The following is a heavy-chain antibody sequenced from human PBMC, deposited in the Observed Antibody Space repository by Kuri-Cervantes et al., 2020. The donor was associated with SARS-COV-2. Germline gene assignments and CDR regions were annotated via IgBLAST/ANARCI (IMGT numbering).Heavy chain of an antibody. V-gene: IGHV4-34*01. CDR2: INHSGST. Sequence: GSLRLSCAVYGGSFSGYYWSWIRQPPGKGLEWIGEINHSGSTNYNPSLKSRVTISVDTSKNQFSLKLSSVTAADTAVYYCARDTGATAKDYWGQGTLVTVSS. CDR3: ARDTGATAKDY. D-gene: IGHD1-26*01. CDR1: GGSFSGYY. J-gene: IGHJ4*02.